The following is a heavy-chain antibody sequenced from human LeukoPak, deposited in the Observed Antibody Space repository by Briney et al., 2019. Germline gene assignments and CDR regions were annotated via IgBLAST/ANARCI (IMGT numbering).Heavy chain of an antibody. CDR1: GGSFSGYY. CDR2: INHSGST. Sequence: PSETLSLTCAVYGGSFSGYYWSWIRQPPGKGLEWIGDINHSGSTNYNPSLKSRVTISVDTSKNQFSLKLSSVTAADTAVYYCARARRRFDPWGQGTLVTVSS. V-gene: IGHV4-34*01. CDR3: ARARRRFDP. J-gene: IGHJ5*02.